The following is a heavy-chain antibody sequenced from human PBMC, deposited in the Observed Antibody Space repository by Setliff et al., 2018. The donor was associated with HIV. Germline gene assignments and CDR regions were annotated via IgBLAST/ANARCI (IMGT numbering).Heavy chain of an antibody. D-gene: IGHD3-10*01. V-gene: IGHV4-4*02. CDR1: GGSINNYH. Sequence: SETLSLTCTVSGGSINNYHWSWVRQPPGKGLEWIGEIYHSGSTNYNPSLRSRVTISVDKSKNQFSLKLSSVTAADTAVYYCARTENYYGSGSHYYYYMDVWGKGTTVTVSS. CDR3: ARTENYYGSGSHYYYYMDV. J-gene: IGHJ6*03. CDR2: IYHSGST.